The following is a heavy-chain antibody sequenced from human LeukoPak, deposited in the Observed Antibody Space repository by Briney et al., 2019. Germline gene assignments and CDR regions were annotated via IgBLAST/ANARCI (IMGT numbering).Heavy chain of an antibody. V-gene: IGHV4-59*08. J-gene: IGHJ3*02. CDR2: IYYSGST. CDR3: ARRIAVAGYDAFDI. CDR1: GGSISSYY. D-gene: IGHD6-19*01. Sequence: KPSETLSLTCTVSGGSISSYYWSWIRQPPGKGLEWTGYIYYSGSTNYNPSLKSRVTISVDTSKNQFSLKLSSVTAADTAVYYCARRIAVAGYDAFDIWGQGTMVTVSS.